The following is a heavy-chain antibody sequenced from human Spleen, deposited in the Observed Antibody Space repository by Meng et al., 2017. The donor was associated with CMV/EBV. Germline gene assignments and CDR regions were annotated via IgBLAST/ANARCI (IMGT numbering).Heavy chain of an antibody. Sequence: GESLKISCAASGFTFSRAGMHWVRQAPGKGLEWVSFIRYDGSNQYYADSVKGRFTISRDNSKNTVFLQMNGLRAEDTAVYYCARDHIGYCSSTSCYRDYYGMDVWGQGTTVTVSS. D-gene: IGHD2-2*01. CDR1: GFTFSRAG. CDR2: IRYDGSNQ. CDR3: ARDHIGYCSSTSCYRDYYGMDV. V-gene: IGHV3-30*02. J-gene: IGHJ6*02.